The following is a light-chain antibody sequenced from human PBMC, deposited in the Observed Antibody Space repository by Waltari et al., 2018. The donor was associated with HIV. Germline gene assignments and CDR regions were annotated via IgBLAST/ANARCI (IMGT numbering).Light chain of an antibody. V-gene: IGLV2-14*01. J-gene: IGLJ1*01. CDR1: TSDVGDYNT. CDR2: DVS. CDR3: SSYTSSSTRV. Sequence: QSALTPPASVPGSPGQSITISSTGTTSDVGDYNTVPWYQQHPGKAPKLIIYDVSNRPSGVSNRFSGSKSGNTASLTISGLQTEDEADYYCSSYTSSSTRVFGTGTKVTVL.